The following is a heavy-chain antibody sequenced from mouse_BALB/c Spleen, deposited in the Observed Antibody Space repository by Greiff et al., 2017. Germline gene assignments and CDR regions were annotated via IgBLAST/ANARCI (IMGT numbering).Heavy chain of an antibody. CDR3: ARLSSYGSSCGFDY. CDR1: GYAFSRYW. J-gene: IGHJ2*01. V-gene: IGHV1-80*01. Sequence: QVQLQQSGAELVRPGSSVKISCKASGYAFSRYWMNWVKQRPGQGLEWIGQIYPGDGDTNYNGKFKGKATLTADKSSSTAYMQLSSLTSEDSAVYFCARLSSYGSSCGFDYWGQGTTLTVSS. D-gene: IGHD1-1*01. CDR2: IYPGDGDT.